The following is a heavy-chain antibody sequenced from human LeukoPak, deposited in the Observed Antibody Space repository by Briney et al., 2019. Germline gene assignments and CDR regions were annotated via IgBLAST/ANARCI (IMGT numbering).Heavy chain of an antibody. V-gene: IGHV3-20*04. CDR1: GFTFDDYG. D-gene: IGHD3-16*02. J-gene: IGHJ5*02. Sequence: PGGSLRLSCAASGFTFDDYGMSWVRQAPGKGLEWVSGINWNGGSTGYADSVKGRFTISRDNAKNSLYLQMNSLRDEDTALYYCARGSPFRSGNLGELSLFPRPDEIVSTWGQGTLVTVSS. CDR2: INWNGGST. CDR3: ARGSPFRSGNLGELSLFPRPDEIVST.